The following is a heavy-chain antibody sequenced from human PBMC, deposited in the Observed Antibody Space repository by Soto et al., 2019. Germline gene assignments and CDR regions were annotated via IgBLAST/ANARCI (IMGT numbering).Heavy chain of an antibody. J-gene: IGHJ5*02. CDR1: GFTFSSYA. D-gene: IGHD6-6*01. V-gene: IGHV3-23*01. CDR3: AKAGFGATKLIAARRLFDWFDP. Sequence: GGSLRLSCAASGFTFSSYAMSWVRQAPGKGLEWGSSISGSGGSTYYADSVKGRCTISRDNSKHTLYLQMNRLRAEDTAVYYCAKAGFGATKLIAARRLFDWFDPWGQGTLVTVSS. CDR2: ISGSGGST.